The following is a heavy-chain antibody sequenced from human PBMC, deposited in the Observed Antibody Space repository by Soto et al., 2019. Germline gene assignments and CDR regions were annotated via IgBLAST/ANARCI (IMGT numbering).Heavy chain of an antibody. D-gene: IGHD3-10*01. V-gene: IGHV1-8*01. Sequence: QVQLVQSGAEVKKPGALVKVSCKASGYTFTSYDINWVRQATGQGLEWMGWMNPNSGNTGYAQKFQGRVTMTRNTSISTAYMELSSLRSEDTAVYYCARGINYYASGDDAFDIWGQGTMVTVSS. CDR3: ARGINYYASGDDAFDI. CDR2: MNPNSGNT. CDR1: GYTFTSYD. J-gene: IGHJ3*02.